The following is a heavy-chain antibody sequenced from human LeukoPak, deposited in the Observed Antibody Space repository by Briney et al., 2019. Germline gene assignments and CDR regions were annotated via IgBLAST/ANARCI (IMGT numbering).Heavy chain of an antibody. J-gene: IGHJ4*02. Sequence: PGGSLRLSCTPPGFTFSSYAMSWVRQAPGKGLEWVSAISGSGVTTYYADSVMGRFTISRDSSKNTLYVQMNRLRAEDTAVYYCAKANRDYDFWSGYPCFEYWGQGTLVTVSS. CDR1: GFTFSSYA. D-gene: IGHD3-3*01. CDR3: AKANRDYDFWSGYPCFEY. CDR2: ISGSGVTT. V-gene: IGHV3-23*01.